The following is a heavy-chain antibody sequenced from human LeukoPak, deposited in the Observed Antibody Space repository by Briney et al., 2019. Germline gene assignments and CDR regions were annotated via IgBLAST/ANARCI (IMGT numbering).Heavy chain of an antibody. CDR1: GGSISSSSYY. J-gene: IGHJ4*02. CDR3: ARHLGGSQYYFDY. CDR2: IYYSGST. D-gene: IGHD1-26*01. Sequence: SETLSLTCTVSGGSISSSSYYWGWIRQPPGKGLEWIGSIYYSGSTYYNPSLKSRVTISVDTSKNQFSLKLSSVTAADTAVYYYARHLGGSQYYFDYWGQGTLVTVSS. V-gene: IGHV4-39*01.